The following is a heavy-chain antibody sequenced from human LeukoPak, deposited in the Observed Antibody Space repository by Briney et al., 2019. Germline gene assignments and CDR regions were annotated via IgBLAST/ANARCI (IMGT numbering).Heavy chain of an antibody. CDR3: ARGSRYYYYYMDV. V-gene: IGHV3-7*01. Sequence: PGGSLRLSCAASGFTFSSHWMSWVRQAPGKGLEWVANIKQDGSETYYMDPVKGRFTISRDNAKNSLYLQMNSLRAEDTAVYFCARGSRYYYYYMDVWGKGTTVTVSS. CDR2: IKQDGSET. CDR1: GFTFSSHW. D-gene: IGHD3-10*01. J-gene: IGHJ6*03.